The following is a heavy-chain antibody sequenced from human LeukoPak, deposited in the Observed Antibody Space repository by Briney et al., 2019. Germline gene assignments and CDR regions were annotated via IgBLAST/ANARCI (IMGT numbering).Heavy chain of an antibody. J-gene: IGHJ6*03. V-gene: IGHV1-69*05. CDR3: ARGRGYSYGYHSSGSSWAQSSTDYYYYMDV. Sequence: SVKVSCKASGGTFSSYAISWVRQAPGQGLEWMGGIIPIFGTANYAQKFQGRVTITTDESTSTAYMELSSLRSEDTAVYYCARGRGYSYGYHSSGSSWAQSSTDYYYYMDVWGKGTTVTVSS. CDR2: IIPIFGTA. D-gene: IGHD5-18*01. CDR1: GGTFSSYA.